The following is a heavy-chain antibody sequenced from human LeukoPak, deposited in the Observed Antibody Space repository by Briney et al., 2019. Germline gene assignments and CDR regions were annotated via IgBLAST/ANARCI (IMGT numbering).Heavy chain of an antibody. Sequence: SETLSLTCTVSGGSVSSYYWSWIRQPPGKGLEWIGYIYYSGSPNYNPSLKRRVTISVDTSRNQFSLKLRSVTAADTAVYYCARRGGYCSSTSCYVIWFDPWGQGTLVTVSS. CDR1: GGSVSSYY. CDR3: ARRGGYCSSTSCYVIWFDP. V-gene: IGHV4-59*08. D-gene: IGHD2-2*01. CDR2: IYYSGSP. J-gene: IGHJ5*02.